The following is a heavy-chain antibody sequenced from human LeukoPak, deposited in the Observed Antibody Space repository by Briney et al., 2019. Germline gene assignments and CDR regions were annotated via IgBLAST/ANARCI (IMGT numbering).Heavy chain of an antibody. V-gene: IGHV3-21*01. J-gene: IGHJ4*02. D-gene: IGHD5-18*01. CDR2: ISSVGFSYI. CDR3: ARDENGYGYVGY. CDR1: GFTFSSYG. Sequence: GGSLRLSCAASGFTFSSYGMNWVRQAPGKGLEWVSSISSVGFSYIYYADSVKGRFTISRDNAKNSLYLQMNSLTAEDTAVYYCARDENGYGYVGYWGQGTLVTVSS.